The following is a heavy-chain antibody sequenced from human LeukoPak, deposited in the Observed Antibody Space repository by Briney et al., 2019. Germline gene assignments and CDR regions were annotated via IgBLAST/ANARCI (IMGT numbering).Heavy chain of an antibody. Sequence: GGSLRLSCAASGFTFSSYGMHWVRQAPGKGLEWVAVISYDGSNKYYADSVKGRFTISRDNSKNTLYLQMNSLRAEDTAVYYCARKGGNQAFDIWGQGTMVTVSS. CDR3: ARKGGNQAFDI. V-gene: IGHV3-30*03. CDR2: ISYDGSNK. CDR1: GFTFSSYG. D-gene: IGHD3-16*01. J-gene: IGHJ3*02.